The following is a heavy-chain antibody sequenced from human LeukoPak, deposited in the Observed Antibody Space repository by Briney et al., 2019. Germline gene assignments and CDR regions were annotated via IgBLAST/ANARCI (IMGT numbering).Heavy chain of an antibody. Sequence: SETLSLTCTVSGGSISSYYWSWIRQPPGKGLEWIGYIYYSGSTNYNPSLKSRVTISVDTSKNQFSLKLSSVTAADTAVYYCARDRVAGGSYRWFDPWGQGTLVTDSS. CDR2: IYYSGST. CDR3: ARDRVAGGSYRWFDP. D-gene: IGHD1-26*01. J-gene: IGHJ5*02. CDR1: GGSISSYY. V-gene: IGHV4-59*12.